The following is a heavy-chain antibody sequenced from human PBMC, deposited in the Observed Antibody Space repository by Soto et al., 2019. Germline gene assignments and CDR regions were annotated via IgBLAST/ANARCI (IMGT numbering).Heavy chain of an antibody. D-gene: IGHD3-10*01. J-gene: IGHJ6*02. CDR1: GGSFSGYY. CDR2: INHSGST. Sequence: SETLSPTCAVYGGSFSGYYWSWIRQPPGKGLEWIGEINHSGSTNYNPSLKSRVTISVDTSKNQFSLKLSSVTAADTAVYYCAREITMVRGVLSNYGMDVWGQGTTVTVSS. CDR3: AREITMVRGVLSNYGMDV. V-gene: IGHV4-34*01.